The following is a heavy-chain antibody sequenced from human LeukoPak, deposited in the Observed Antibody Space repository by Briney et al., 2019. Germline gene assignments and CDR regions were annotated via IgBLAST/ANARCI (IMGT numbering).Heavy chain of an antibody. D-gene: IGHD3-10*01. CDR2: MNHLLAT. Sequence: SETLSLTCDVYGGSLSDYCWTWIRQTPGKGLEWIGHMNHLLATTYNPSLKSRVTILVDWSKNQFSLKLSSVTAADTAVYYCARTKRTVDYNTPSTGNWFDPWGQGTLVTVSS. CDR1: GGSLSDYC. CDR3: ARTKRTVDYNTPSTGNWFDP. J-gene: IGHJ5*02. V-gene: IGHV4-34*01.